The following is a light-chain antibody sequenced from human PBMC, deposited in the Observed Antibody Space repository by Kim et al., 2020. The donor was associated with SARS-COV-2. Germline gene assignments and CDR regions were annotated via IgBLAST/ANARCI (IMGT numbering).Light chain of an antibody. CDR1: QSVSKS. Sequence: LPPGESATLSFRASQSVSKSLGWYQQKTGQAPRLLIYDASNRATGIPARFSGSGSGTDFTLTISSLEPEDFAVYYCQQRSKWPLTFGGGTKVDIK. CDR2: DAS. CDR3: QQRSKWPLT. J-gene: IGKJ4*01. V-gene: IGKV3-11*01.